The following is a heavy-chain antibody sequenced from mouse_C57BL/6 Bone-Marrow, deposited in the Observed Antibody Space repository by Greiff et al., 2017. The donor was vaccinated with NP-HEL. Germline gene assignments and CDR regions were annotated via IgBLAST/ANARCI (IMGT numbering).Heavy chain of an antibody. CDR1: GFTFSSYG. V-gene: IGHV5-6*01. Sequence: EVKLMESGGDLMKPGGSLKLSCAASGFTFSSYGMSWVRQTPDKRLEWVATISSGGSYTYYPDSVKGRFTISRDNAKNTLYLQMSSLKSEDTAMYYCASPYDYDVAWFAYWGQGTLVTVSA. CDR2: ISSGGSYT. D-gene: IGHD2-4*01. CDR3: ASPYDYDVAWFAY. J-gene: IGHJ3*01.